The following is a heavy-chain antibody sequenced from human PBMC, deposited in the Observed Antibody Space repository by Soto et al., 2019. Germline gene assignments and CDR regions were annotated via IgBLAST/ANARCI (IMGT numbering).Heavy chain of an antibody. CDR2: ISAYNGNT. J-gene: IGHJ5*02. CDR3: ARDGVVIIRGAVPNWFDP. V-gene: IGHV1-18*01. CDR1: GYTFTSYG. Sequence: GASVKVSCKASGYTFTSYGISWVRQAPGQGLEWMGWISAYNGNTNYAQKLQGRVTMTTDTSTSTAYMELRSLRSEDTAVYYCARDGVVIIRGAVPNWFDPWGQGTLVTVSS. D-gene: IGHD3-3*01.